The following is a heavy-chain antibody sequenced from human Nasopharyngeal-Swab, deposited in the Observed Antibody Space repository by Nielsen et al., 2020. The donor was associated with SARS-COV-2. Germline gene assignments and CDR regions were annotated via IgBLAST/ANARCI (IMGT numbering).Heavy chain of an antibody. V-gene: IGHV4-61*02. CDR1: GGSISSGSYY. D-gene: IGHD3-10*01. J-gene: IGHJ6*02. CDR2: IYTSGST. Sequence: SETLSLTCTVSGGSISSGSYYCSWIRQPAGKGLEWTGRIYTSGSTHYNPSLKSRVTISVDTSKNQFSLKLSSVTAADTAVYYCARHGGWFGELADYYYGMDVWGQGTTVTVSS. CDR3: ARHGGWFGELADYYYGMDV.